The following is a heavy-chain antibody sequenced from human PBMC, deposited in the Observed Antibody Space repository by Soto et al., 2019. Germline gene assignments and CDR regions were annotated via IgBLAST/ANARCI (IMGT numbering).Heavy chain of an antibody. CDR1: GGTFSRYA. CDR2: IIPIFGTA. V-gene: IGHV1-69*01. CDR3: ARAREAAITGDYYYFYGMDV. J-gene: IGHJ6*02. D-gene: IGHD1-20*01. Sequence: QVQLVQSGAEVKKPGSSVKVSCKASGGTFSRYAISWVRQAPGQGLDWMGGIIPIFGTANYAQKFQGRGTITSAEATITAYMGLRSLRSEDTAVYYCARAREAAITGDYYYFYGMDVWGQGTTVTVS.